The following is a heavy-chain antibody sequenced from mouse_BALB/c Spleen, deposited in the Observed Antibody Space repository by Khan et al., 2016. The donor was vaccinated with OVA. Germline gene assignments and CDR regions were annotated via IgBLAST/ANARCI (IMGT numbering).Heavy chain of an antibody. CDR1: GYSITSDYG. Sequence: EVQLQESGPGLVNPSQSLSLTCTVTGYSITSDYGWNWIRQFPGNKLEWMGYISYSGSTSYNPSLKSRISITRDTSKNQFFLQLNSVTTEDTATYYCYGTDGYHFYAMDYWGQGTSVTVSS. D-gene: IGHD2-3*01. V-gene: IGHV3-2*02. CDR2: ISYSGST. J-gene: IGHJ4*01. CDR3: YGTDGYHFYAMDY.